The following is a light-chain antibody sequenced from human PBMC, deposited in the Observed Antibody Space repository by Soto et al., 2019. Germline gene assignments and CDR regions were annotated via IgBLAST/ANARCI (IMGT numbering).Light chain of an antibody. CDR3: TSYTSSSTHV. J-gene: IGLJ1*01. CDR1: SSDIGGYAY. Sequence: QSVLTQPASVSGSPGQSITITCTGTSSDIGGYAYVSWYQHHPGKAPKVIIYGVTNRPSGVSHRFSGSKSANTASLTISGLQAEDEADYYCTSYTSSSTHVFGTGTKVTVL. V-gene: IGLV2-14*01. CDR2: GVT.